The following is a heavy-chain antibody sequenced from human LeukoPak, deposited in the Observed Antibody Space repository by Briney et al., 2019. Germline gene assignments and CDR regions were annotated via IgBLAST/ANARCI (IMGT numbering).Heavy chain of an antibody. Sequence: SQTLSLTCTVSGGSISSGGYYWSWIRQPAGKGLEWIGRIYTSGSTNYNPSLKSRVTMSVDTSKNQFSLKLSSVTAADTAVYYCARAAAGIDYWGQGTLVTVSS. CDR1: GGSISSGGYY. D-gene: IGHD6-13*01. CDR2: IYTSGST. J-gene: IGHJ4*02. V-gene: IGHV4-61*02. CDR3: ARAAAGIDY.